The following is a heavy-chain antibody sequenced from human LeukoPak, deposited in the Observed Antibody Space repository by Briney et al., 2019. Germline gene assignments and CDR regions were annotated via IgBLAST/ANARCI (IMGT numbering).Heavy chain of an antibody. CDR2: ISSSSSTI. J-gene: IGHJ4*02. V-gene: IGHV3-48*02. D-gene: IGHD3-3*01. Sequence: GGSLRLSCAASGFTFSSYSMNWVRQAPGKGLEWVSYISSSSSTIYYADSVKGRFTISRDNAKNSLYLQMNSLRDEDTAVYYCARDGTEYYDFWSGYYTSPSFDYWGQGTLGTVSS. CDR1: GFTFSSYS. CDR3: ARDGTEYYDFWSGYYTSPSFDY.